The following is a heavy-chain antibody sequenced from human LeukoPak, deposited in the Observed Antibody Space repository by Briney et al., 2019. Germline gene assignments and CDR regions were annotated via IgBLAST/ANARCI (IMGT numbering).Heavy chain of an antibody. V-gene: IGHV3-7*03. CDR2: IKEDGSEK. J-gene: IGHJ6*02. Sequence: PGGSLRLSCVATGFTFSSYWMTWVRQAPGKGLEWVANIKEDGSEKYYVDSVKGRITISRDNAKNSLYLQMNSLRAEDTAVYYCARAGYSSGWYRGKYYYYGMDVWGQGTTVTVSS. CDR1: GFTFSSYW. CDR3: ARAGYSSGWYRGKYYYYGMDV. D-gene: IGHD6-19*01.